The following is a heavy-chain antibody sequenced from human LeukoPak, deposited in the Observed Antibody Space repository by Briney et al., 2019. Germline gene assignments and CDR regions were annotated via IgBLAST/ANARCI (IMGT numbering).Heavy chain of an antibody. J-gene: IGHJ4*02. CDR1: GGTFRIYT. D-gene: IGHD4-11*01. V-gene: IGHV1-69*16. Sequence: PVKVSCKASGGTFRIYTINWVRQAPGQGLEWMGGLSTILGTANYAQKFQGRVTITTDESTSTAYMELSSLTSEDTAISYCARTAVGPLQYPFDYWGQGTLVTVSS. CDR3: ARTAVGPLQYPFDY. CDR2: LSTILGTA.